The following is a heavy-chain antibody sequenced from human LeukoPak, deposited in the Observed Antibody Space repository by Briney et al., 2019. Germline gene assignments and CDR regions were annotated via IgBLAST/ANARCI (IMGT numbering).Heavy chain of an antibody. CDR3: ARYDSATMSGWFDP. Sequence: SETLSLTCAVSGYSISSGYYWGWIRQPPGKGLEWIGSIYHSGSTYYNPSLKSRVTISVDTSKNQFSLRLSSVTAADTAVYFCARYDSATMSGWFDPWGRGTLVTVSS. CDR2: IYHSGST. CDR1: GYSISSGYY. J-gene: IGHJ5*02. V-gene: IGHV4-38-2*01. D-gene: IGHD2-2*01.